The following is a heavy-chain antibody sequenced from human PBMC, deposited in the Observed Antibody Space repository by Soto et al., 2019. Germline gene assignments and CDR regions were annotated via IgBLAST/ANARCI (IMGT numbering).Heavy chain of an antibody. V-gene: IGHV4-39*01. CDR3: AIRTGYSSGWFSYYYGMDA. J-gene: IGHJ6*02. Sequence: SETLSLTCTVPGGSISSSSYYWGWIRQPPGKGLEWIGSIYYSGSTYYNPSLKSRVTISVDTSKNQFSLKLSSVTAADTAVYYCAIRTGYSSGWFSYYYGMDAWGQGTTVTVSS. CDR2: IYYSGST. CDR1: GGSISSSSYY. D-gene: IGHD6-19*01.